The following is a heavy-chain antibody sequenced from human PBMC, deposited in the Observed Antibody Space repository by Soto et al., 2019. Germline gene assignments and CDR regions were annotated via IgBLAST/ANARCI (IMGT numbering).Heavy chain of an antibody. V-gene: IGHV1-18*04. Sequence: QVQLVQSGAEVKKPGASVKVSCKASGYTFTSYGVSWVRQAPGQGLEWMGWISGYNGNTNYAQKLQGRVTMTTDTYTSTAYMELRSLRSDDTAVYYCASAGKYYYGSGSPYYYGMDVWGQGITVTVSS. CDR1: GYTFTSYG. J-gene: IGHJ6*02. D-gene: IGHD3-10*01. CDR3: ASAGKYYYGSGSPYYYGMDV. CDR2: ISGYNGNT.